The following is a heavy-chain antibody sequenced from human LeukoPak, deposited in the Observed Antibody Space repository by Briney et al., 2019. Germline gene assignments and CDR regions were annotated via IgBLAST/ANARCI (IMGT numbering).Heavy chain of an antibody. J-gene: IGHJ4*02. CDR3: ARDFAREFTIDY. CDR2: ISSSSSII. V-gene: IGHV3-48*01. D-gene: IGHD3-10*01. Sequence: GGSLRLSCAASGFTFSNYNMNWVRQPPGKGLQWVSYISSSSSIIYYADSVKGRFTISRDNAKNSLFLQMNSLRAGDTAVYYCARDFAREFTIDYWGQGTLVTVSS. CDR1: GFTFSNYN.